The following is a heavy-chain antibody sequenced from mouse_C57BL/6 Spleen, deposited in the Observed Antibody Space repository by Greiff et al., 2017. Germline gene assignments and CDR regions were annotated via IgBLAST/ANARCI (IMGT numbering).Heavy chain of an antibody. CDR1: GYTFTSYW. CDR3: ARSSYKNYYAMDY. J-gene: IGHJ4*01. CDR2: IDPNSGGT. D-gene: IGHD3-1*01. Sequence: VQRVESGAELVKPGASVKLSCKASGYTFTSYWMHWVKQRPGRGLEWIGRIDPNSGGTKYNEKFKSKATLTVDKPSSTAYMQLSSLTSEDSAVYYCARSSYKNYYAMDYWGQGTSVTVSS. V-gene: IGHV1-72*01.